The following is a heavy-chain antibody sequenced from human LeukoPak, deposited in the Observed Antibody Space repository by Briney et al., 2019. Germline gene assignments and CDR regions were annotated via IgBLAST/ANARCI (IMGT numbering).Heavy chain of an antibody. D-gene: IGHD3-9*01. CDR3: ARYTLTGYPPFDY. CDR2: INPNSGGT. Sequence: ASVKVSCKASGYTFTGYYMHWVRQAPGQGLEWMGWINPNSGGTNYAQKFQGRVTMTRDTSISTAYMELSRLRSDDTAVYYCARYTLTGYPPFDYWGQGTLVTVSS. V-gene: IGHV1-2*02. CDR1: GYTFTGYY. J-gene: IGHJ4*02.